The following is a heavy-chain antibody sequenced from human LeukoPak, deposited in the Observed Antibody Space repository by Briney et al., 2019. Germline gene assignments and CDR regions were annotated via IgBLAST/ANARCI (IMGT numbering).Heavy chain of an antibody. CDR2: ISGSGGST. Sequence: PGGSLRLSCAASGFTFSSYAMSWVRQAPGKGLEWVSAISGSGGSTYYADSVKGRFTISGDNSKNTLYLQMNSLRAEDTAVYYCAKLEGEWFYFDYWGQGTLVTVSS. J-gene: IGHJ4*02. V-gene: IGHV3-23*01. D-gene: IGHD3-3*01. CDR3: AKLEGEWFYFDY. CDR1: GFTFSSYA.